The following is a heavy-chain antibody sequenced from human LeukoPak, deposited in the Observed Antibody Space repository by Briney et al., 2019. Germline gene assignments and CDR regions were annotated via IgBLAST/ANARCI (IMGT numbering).Heavy chain of an antibody. V-gene: IGHV5-51*01. J-gene: IGHJ4*02. Sequence: GESLKISCRASGYIFTNYRIAWVRQKPGQGLEWMGIIYPGDSETTYSPSFQGQVTISADKSIRAAYLQWDTLKASDTAMYYCARLDEGSYYDDTGFNFWGQGTLVTVSS. D-gene: IGHD3-22*01. CDR1: GYIFTNYR. CDR2: IYPGDSET. CDR3: ARLDEGSYYDDTGFNF.